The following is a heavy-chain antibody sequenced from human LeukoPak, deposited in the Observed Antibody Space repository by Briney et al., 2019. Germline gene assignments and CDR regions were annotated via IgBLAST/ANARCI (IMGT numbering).Heavy chain of an antibody. D-gene: IGHD3-22*01. CDR1: GGSIASYY. V-gene: IGHV4-4*07. Sequence: PSETLSLTXTVSGGSIASYYWSWIRQPAGKGLEWIGRIYTSGSTNYNPSLKSRVTMSVDTSKNQFSLKLSSVTAADTAVYYCARDRYYYDSSDAYDYWGQGTLVTVSS. CDR3: ARDRYYYDSSDAYDY. CDR2: IYTSGST. J-gene: IGHJ4*02.